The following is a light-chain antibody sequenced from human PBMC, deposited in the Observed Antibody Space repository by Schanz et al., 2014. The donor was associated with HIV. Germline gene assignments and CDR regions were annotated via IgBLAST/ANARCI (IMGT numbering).Light chain of an antibody. CDR3: QQYNAYSWT. CDR1: QGVSSS. Sequence: AVRMTQSPSSFSASIGDRVTITCRASQGVSSSLAWYQQNPGKAPKLLIYKTSNLESGVPSRFSSSGSGTEFTLTISSLQPDDFATYYCQQYNAYSWTFGQGTKVEI. J-gene: IGKJ1*01. V-gene: IGKV1-8*01. CDR2: KTS.